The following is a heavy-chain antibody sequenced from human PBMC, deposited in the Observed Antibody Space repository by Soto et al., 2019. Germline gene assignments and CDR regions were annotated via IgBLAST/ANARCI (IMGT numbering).Heavy chain of an antibody. CDR3: VTDSIYDISHYFAY. J-gene: IGHJ4*02. D-gene: IGHD3-22*01. CDR1: GFTFSRHA. Sequence: SLRLSCTASGFTFSRHAMTGVRQAPGKGLEWVAVLSYSGVNIYYADSVKGRLTISRDNSKNTLYLQMNNLRAEDTAVYYCVTDSIYDISHYFAYWGQGTLVTVSS. V-gene: IGHV3-23*01. CDR2: LSYSGVNI.